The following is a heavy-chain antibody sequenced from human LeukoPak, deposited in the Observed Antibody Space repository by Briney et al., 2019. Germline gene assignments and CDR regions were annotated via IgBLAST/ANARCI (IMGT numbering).Heavy chain of an antibody. CDR2: IDSGGST. V-gene: IGHV3-66*01. J-gene: IGHJ6*01. CDR3: ARTYGDYDYYYGMDV. D-gene: IGHD4-17*01. CDR1: GITVSSHY. Sequence: GGSLRLSCAASGITVSSHYMTWVRQAPGKGLEWVSVIDSGGSTNSADSVKGRFSVSRDNSKNTLYLQMNSLRVEDTAVYYCARTYGDYDYYYGMDVWGQGTTVTVSS.